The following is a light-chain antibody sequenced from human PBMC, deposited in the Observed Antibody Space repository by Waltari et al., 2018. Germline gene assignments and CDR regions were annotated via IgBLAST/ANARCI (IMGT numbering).Light chain of an antibody. Sequence: QSARTQPAPVSGSLGPSSPIPSTGTTSDVGGYNYVSWYQQHPGKAPKLMIYDVSKRPSGVSNRFSGSKSGNTASLTISGLQAEDEADYYCSSYTSSSTWVFGGGTKLTVL. CDR2: DVS. J-gene: IGLJ2*01. CDR1: TSDVGGYNY. CDR3: SSYTSSSTWV. V-gene: IGLV2-14*01.